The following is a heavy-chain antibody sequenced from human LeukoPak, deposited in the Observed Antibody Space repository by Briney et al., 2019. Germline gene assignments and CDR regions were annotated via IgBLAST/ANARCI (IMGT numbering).Heavy chain of an antibody. D-gene: IGHD1-26*01. CDR2: IYYSGST. J-gene: IGHJ4*02. CDR3: ARVWTDSGSYYDDRGAFDY. Sequence: SETLSLTCTVSDGSISYYYWSWIRQPPGKGLEWIGYIYYSGSTTYNPSLKSRVTISVDTSKNQISLKLSSVTAADTALYYCARVWTDSGSYYDDRGAFDYWGQGTLVTVSS. CDR1: DGSISYYY. V-gene: IGHV4-59*08.